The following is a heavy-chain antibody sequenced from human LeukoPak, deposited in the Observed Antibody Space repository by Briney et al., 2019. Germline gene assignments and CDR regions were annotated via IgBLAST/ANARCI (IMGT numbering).Heavy chain of an antibody. CDR3: ARVQISSSWYAVDY. D-gene: IGHD6-13*01. J-gene: IGHJ4*02. CDR1: GYTFTSYD. CDR2: MNPNSGDT. Sequence: ASVKVSCKASGYTFTSYDINWVREATGQGLEWMGWMNPNSGDTGYAQKFQGRVTMTRNTSISTAYMELSSLRSEDTAVYYCARVQISSSWYAVDYWGQGTLVTVSS. V-gene: IGHV1-8*01.